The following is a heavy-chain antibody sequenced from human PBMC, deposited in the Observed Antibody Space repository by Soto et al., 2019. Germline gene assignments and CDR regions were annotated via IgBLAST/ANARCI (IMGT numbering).Heavy chain of an antibody. CDR3: ARDSEQLVQRYYYGMDV. Sequence: ASVKVSCKASGYTFTSYGISWVRQAPVQGLEGMGWISAYNGNTNYAQKLQGRVTMTTDTSTSTAYMELRSLRSDDTAVYYCARDSEQLVQRYYYGMDVWGQGTTVTVSS. J-gene: IGHJ6*02. V-gene: IGHV1-18*01. D-gene: IGHD6-6*01. CDR2: ISAYNGNT. CDR1: GYTFTSYG.